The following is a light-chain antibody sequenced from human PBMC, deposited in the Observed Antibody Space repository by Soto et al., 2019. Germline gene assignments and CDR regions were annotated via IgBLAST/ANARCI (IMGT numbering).Light chain of an antibody. CDR1: QSVSSSY. CDR2: GAS. V-gene: IGKV3-20*01. J-gene: IGKJ3*01. CDR3: QEYGSSPLSS. Sequence: EIVLTQSPGTLSLSPGERATLSCRASQSVSSSYLAWYQQKPSQAPMLLIYGASSRATGIRDRFSGSGSGTDFTLPSSRLEPEDFAVYSCQEYGSSPLSSFGPGTKVYIK.